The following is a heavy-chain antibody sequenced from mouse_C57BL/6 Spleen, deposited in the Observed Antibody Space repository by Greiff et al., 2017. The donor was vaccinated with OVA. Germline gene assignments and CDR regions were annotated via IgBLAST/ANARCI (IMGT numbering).Heavy chain of an antibody. CDR2: ISDGGSYT. J-gene: IGHJ2*01. V-gene: IGHV5-4*01. CDR3: ARELGRVDY. CDR1: GFTFSSYA. Sequence: EVQVVESGGGLVKPGGSLKLSCAASGFTFSSYAMSWVRQTPEKRLEWVATISDGGSYTYYPDNVKGRFTISRDNAKNNLYLQMSHLKSEDTAMYYCARELGRVDYWGQGTTLTVSS. D-gene: IGHD4-1*01.